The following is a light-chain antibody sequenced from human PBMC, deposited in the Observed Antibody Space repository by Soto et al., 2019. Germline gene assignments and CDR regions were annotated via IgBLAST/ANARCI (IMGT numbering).Light chain of an antibody. V-gene: IGKV3-15*01. Sequence: EIVMTQSPATQSVSPGERATLSCRASQSVSSNLSWYQQKPGQAPRLLIYGAFTRATGIPARFSGSGSGTEFTLTISILQSEDFAVYYCQQYGFSPRAFGQGTKVDI. CDR3: QQYGFSPRA. CDR2: GAF. J-gene: IGKJ1*01. CDR1: QSVSSN.